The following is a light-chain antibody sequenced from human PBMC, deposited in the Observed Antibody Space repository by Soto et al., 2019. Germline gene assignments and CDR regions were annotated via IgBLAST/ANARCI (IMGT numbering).Light chain of an antibody. Sequence: ELVITHYPITLSVSAGERVTLSCRASQSVSSNLAWYQQKPGQAPRLLIYGASTRATGIPARFSGSGSGTESTLTISSLQSEDFAVYYCQQYNNWPRTFGQGTKVDIK. CDR3: QQYNNWPRT. CDR1: QSVSSN. V-gene: IGKV3-15*01. J-gene: IGKJ1*01. CDR2: GAS.